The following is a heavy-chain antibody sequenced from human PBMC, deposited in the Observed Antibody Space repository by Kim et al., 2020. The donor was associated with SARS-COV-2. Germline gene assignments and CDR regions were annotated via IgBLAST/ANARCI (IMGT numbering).Heavy chain of an antibody. Sequence: TYYADSVKGRFTISRDNSKNTLYLQMNSLRAEDTAVYYCAKHYGDPLFDYWGQGTLVTVSS. CDR3: AKHYGDPLFDY. D-gene: IGHD4-17*01. J-gene: IGHJ4*02. V-gene: IGHV3-23*01. CDR2: T.